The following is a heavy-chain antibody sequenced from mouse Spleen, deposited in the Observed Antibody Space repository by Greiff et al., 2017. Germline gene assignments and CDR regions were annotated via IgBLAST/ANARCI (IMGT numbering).Heavy chain of an antibody. CDR3: ARCSSPYWYFDV. D-gene: IGHD1-1*01. CDR1: GYTFTDYY. J-gene: IGHJ1*01. V-gene: IGHV1-19*01. Sequence: VQLQQSGPVLVKPGASVKMSCKASGYTFTDYYMNWVKQSHGKSLEWIGVIYPYNGGTSYNQKFKGKATLTVDKSSSTAYMELNSLTSEDSAVYYCARCSSPYWYFDVWGAGTTVTVSS. CDR2: IYPYNGGT.